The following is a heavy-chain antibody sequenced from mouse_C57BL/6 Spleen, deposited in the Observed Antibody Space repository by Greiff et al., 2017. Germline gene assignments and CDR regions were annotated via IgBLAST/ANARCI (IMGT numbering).Heavy chain of an antibody. CDR3: AKIYYEYDECAY. V-gene: IGHV5-17*01. Sequence: EVKVVESGGGLVKPGGSLKLSCAASGFTFSDYGMHWVRQAPEKGLEWVAYISSGSSTIYYADTVKGGFTISRDNAKNTLFLQMTSLRSEDTAMYYCAKIYYEYDECAYWGQGTLVTVSA. J-gene: IGHJ3*01. CDR1: GFTFSDYG. CDR2: ISSGSSTI. D-gene: IGHD2-4*01.